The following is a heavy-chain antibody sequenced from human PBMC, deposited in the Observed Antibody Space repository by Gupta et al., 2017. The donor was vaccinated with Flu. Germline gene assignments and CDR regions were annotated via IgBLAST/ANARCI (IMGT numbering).Heavy chain of an antibody. CDR3: ASCSGSSCYRSDY. D-gene: IGHD2-15*01. V-gene: IGHV3-7*01. CDR1: GLTFTSYW. Sequence: EVQLVESGGGLVQPGVSLRLSCEASGLTFTSYWISWVRQAPRKGLEWVANIKQDGSEENYVDSAKGRFTISRDNAKNSLYLQMNGLRAEDTAVYYCASCSGSSCYRSDYWGQGTLVTVSS. J-gene: IGHJ4*02. CDR2: IKQDGSEE.